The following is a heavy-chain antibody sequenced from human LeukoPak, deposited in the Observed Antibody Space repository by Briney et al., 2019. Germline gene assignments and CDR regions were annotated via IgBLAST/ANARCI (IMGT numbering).Heavy chain of an antibody. D-gene: IGHD3-22*01. CDR3: ARAYYHDSSDYYFPLDY. Sequence: ASVKVSCKASGYTFTDYYMHWVRQAPGQGLEWMGWINPNSGGTNYTQNFQGRVTMTRDTSISTAYMALSRLRSEDTAVYYCARAYYHDSSDYYFPLDYWGQGTLVTVSS. J-gene: IGHJ4*02. CDR1: GYTFTDYY. V-gene: IGHV1-2*02. CDR2: INPNSGGT.